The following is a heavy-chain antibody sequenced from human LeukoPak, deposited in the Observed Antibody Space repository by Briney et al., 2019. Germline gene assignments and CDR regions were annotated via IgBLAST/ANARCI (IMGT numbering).Heavy chain of an antibody. CDR1: GYTFTSYG. V-gene: IGHV1-18*01. CDR3: ARVRRYCSSTSCYAPLFDY. D-gene: IGHD2-2*01. CDR2: ISAYNGNT. J-gene: IGHJ4*02. Sequence: GASVTVSCKASGYTFTSYGISWVRQAPGQGLEWMGWISAYNGNTNYAQKLQGRVTMTTDTSTSTAYMELRSLRSVDTAVYYCARVRRYCSSTSCYAPLFDYWGQGTLVTVSS.